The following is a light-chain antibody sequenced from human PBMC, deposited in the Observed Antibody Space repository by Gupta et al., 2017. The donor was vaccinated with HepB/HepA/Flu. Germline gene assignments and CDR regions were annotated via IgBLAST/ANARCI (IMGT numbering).Light chain of an antibody. CDR2: VAS. Sequence: IVLTPSPGTLSLSPGDRATLSCRASQNVRHYLAWYQQKPGQPPRLLMYVASTRASTVPARFSGTGSGTDFTLTISSLQSEDFGVYYCQQYNTCPLTFGGGTKVEIK. V-gene: IGKV3-15*01. CDR1: QNVRHY. CDR3: QQYNTCPLT. J-gene: IGKJ4*01.